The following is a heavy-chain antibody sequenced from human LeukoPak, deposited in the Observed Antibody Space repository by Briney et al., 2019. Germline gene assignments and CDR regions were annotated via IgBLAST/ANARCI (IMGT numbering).Heavy chain of an antibody. V-gene: IGHV1-2*02. Sequence: ASVKVSCKASGGTFSSYAISWVRQAPGQGLEWMGWINPNSGGTNYAQKFQGRVTMTRDTSISTAYMELSRLRSDDTAVYYCAIGAAADDNYYYYYMDVWGKGTTVTVSS. CDR3: AIGAAADDNYYYYYMDV. J-gene: IGHJ6*03. CDR1: GGTFSSYA. D-gene: IGHD6-13*01. CDR2: INPNSGGT.